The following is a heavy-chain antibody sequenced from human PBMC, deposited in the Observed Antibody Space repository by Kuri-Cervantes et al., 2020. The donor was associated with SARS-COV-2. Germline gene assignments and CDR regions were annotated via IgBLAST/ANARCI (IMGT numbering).Heavy chain of an antibody. J-gene: IGHJ6*02. CDR2: IKQDGSEK. CDR3: AADPTREQLSWGGFFYYGMDV. Sequence: GGSLRLSCAASGFTFSSYWMSWVRQAPGKGLEWVANIKQDGSEKYYVDSVKGRFTISRDNAKNSLYLQMNSLRAEDTAVYYCAADPTREQLSWGGFFYYGMDVWGQGTTVTVSS. D-gene: IGHD6-6*01. CDR1: GFTFSSYW. V-gene: IGHV3-7*03.